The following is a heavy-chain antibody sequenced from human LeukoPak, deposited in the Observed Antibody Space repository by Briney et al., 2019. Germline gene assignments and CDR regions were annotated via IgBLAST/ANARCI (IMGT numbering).Heavy chain of an antibody. CDR3: AKDSRIPAGGTEPSDY. CDR1: GFTFSTYA. J-gene: IGHJ4*02. V-gene: IGHV3-23*01. Sequence: PGGSLRLSCAVSGFTFSTYAMTWVRQPPGKGLEWVSAISGSGGSTYYANSVKGRFTISRDNSKDTLYLQMNSLRAEDTAVYYCAKDSRIPAGGTEPSDYWGQGTLVTVSS. D-gene: IGHD6-13*01. CDR2: ISGSGGST.